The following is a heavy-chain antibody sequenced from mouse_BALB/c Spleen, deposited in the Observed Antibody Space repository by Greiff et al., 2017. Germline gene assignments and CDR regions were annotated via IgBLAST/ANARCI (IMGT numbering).Heavy chain of an antibody. CDR1: GFSLTSYG. D-gene: IGHD1-1*01. J-gene: IGHJ3*01. Sequence: VQLVESGPGLVAPSQSLSITCTVSGFSLTSYGVHWVRQPPGKGLEWLGVIWAGGSTNYNSALMSRLSISKDNSKSQVFLKMNSLQTDDTAMYYCARGDYYGSSYRFAYWGQGTLVTVSA. V-gene: IGHV2-9*02. CDR3: ARGDYYGSSYRFAY. CDR2: IWAGGST.